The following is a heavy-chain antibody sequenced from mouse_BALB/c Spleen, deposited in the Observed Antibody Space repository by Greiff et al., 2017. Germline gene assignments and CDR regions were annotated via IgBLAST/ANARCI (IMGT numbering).Heavy chain of an antibody. D-gene: IGHD2-12*01. CDR2: IWAGGNT. CDR1: GFSLTSYG. J-gene: IGHJ2*01. CDR3: ARLTTGFDY. V-gene: IGHV2-9*02. Sequence: VQLVESGPGLVAPSQTLSITCTVSGFSLTSYGVHWVRQPPGKGLEWLGVIWAGGNTNYNSALMSRLSISKDNSKSQVFLQMNSLQTDDTAMYYCARLTTGFDYWGQGTTLTVSS.